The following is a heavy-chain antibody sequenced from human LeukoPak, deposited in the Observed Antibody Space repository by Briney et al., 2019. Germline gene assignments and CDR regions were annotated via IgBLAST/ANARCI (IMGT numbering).Heavy chain of an antibody. V-gene: IGHV4-39*01. Sequence: SETLSLTCTVSGGSISSSSYYWGWIRQPPGKGLEWIGSIYYSGSTYYNPSLKSRVTISVDTSKNQFSLKLSSVTAADTAVYYCAGYPKGIAVAGPYFDYWGQGTLVTVSS. J-gene: IGHJ4*02. CDR1: GGSISSSSYY. D-gene: IGHD6-19*01. CDR3: AGYPKGIAVAGPYFDY. CDR2: IYYSGST.